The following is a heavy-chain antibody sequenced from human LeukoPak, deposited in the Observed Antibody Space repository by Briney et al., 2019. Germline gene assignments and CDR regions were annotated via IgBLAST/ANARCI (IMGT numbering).Heavy chain of an antibody. Sequence: ASVKVSCKVSGYIFTELSMHWVRQAPGQGLEWMGKMNPSGGTTTYAQKFQGRVTMTRDTPTSTVYMEMSSLRPEDTAVYYCAREEAGGLFDYWGQGTLVTVSS. CDR1: GYIFTELS. J-gene: IGHJ4*02. CDR3: AREEAGGLFDY. D-gene: IGHD3-16*01. V-gene: IGHV1-46*01. CDR2: MNPSGGTT.